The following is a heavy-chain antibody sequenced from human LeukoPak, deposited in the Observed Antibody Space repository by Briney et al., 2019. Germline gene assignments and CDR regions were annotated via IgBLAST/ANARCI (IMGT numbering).Heavy chain of an antibody. D-gene: IGHD3-10*01. J-gene: IGHJ4*02. CDR1: GGSFSGYY. CDR3: ARGSWFGDLLFDY. Sequence: PSETLSLTCAVYGGSFSGYYWSWIRQPPGKGVEWIGEINHSGSTNYNPSLKSRVTISVDTSKNQFSLKLSSVTAADTAVYYCARGSWFGDLLFDYWGQGTLVTVSS. CDR2: INHSGST. V-gene: IGHV4-34*01.